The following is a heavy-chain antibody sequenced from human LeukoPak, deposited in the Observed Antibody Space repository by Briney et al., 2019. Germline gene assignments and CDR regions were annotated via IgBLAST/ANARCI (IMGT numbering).Heavy chain of an antibody. J-gene: IGHJ5*02. Sequence: SETLSLTCTVSGYSISSGYYWGWIRQPPGKGLEWIGSIYHSGSTYYNPSLKSRVTISVDTSKNQFSLKLSSVTAADTAVYYCARDHGSGSWLKSEGWFDPWGQGTLVTVSS. CDR3: ARDHGSGSWLKSEGWFDP. V-gene: IGHV4-38-2*02. CDR2: IYHSGST. CDR1: GYSISSGYY. D-gene: IGHD3-10*01.